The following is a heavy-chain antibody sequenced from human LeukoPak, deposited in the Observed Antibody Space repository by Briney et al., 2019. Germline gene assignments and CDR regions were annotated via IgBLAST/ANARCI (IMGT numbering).Heavy chain of an antibody. D-gene: IGHD4-23*01. V-gene: IGHV3-48*01. CDR2: ISSSSSTI. J-gene: IGHJ4*02. CDR3: ARSPPTTAATPVY. CDR1: GFTFSSYS. Sequence: GGSLRLSCAASGFTFSSYSMNWVRQAPGKGLEWVSYISSSSSTIYYADSVKGRFTISRDNAKNSLYLQMNSLRAEDTAVYYCARSPPTTAATPVYWGQGTLVTVSS.